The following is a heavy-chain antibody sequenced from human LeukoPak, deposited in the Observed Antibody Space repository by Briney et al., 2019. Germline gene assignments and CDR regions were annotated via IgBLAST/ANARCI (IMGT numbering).Heavy chain of an antibody. CDR1: GFTFDRYS. J-gene: IGHJ3*02. CDR2: ISNSGSTI. V-gene: IGHV3-48*01. Sequence: PGGSLRLSCAASGFTFDRYSMNWVRQAPGKGLEWLSYISNSGSTIYYADSMKGRLTVSRDNAKNSLYLQMNSLRAEDTAVYYCARVRALGTFDIWGQGTMVTVSS. CDR3: ARVRALGTFDI.